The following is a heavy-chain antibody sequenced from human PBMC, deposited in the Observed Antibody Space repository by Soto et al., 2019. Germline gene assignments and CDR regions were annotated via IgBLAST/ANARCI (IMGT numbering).Heavy chain of an antibody. CDR3: ARDVDRFADWLRDLDY. CDR1: GYTFTSYG. D-gene: IGHD3-22*01. Sequence: ASVKVSCKASGYTFTSYGISWVRQAPGQGLEWMGWSSAYNGNTNYAQKLQGRVTMTTDTTTSTAYMELRSLISDDTVVYYCARDVDRFADWLRDLDYWGQGTLVTVSS. CDR2: SSAYNGNT. J-gene: IGHJ4*02. V-gene: IGHV1-18*01.